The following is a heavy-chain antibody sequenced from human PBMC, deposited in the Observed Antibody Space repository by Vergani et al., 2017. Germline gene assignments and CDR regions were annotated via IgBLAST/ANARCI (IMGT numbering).Heavy chain of an antibody. D-gene: IGHD3-3*01. CDR2: INAGNGNT. CDR1: GYTLTNYA. CDR3: ARESHDFWSGYYTGGKFDY. V-gene: IGHV1-3*01. Sequence: QVQLVQSGAEVKKPGASVKVSCKASGYTLTNYAIHWVRQAPGQRLEWMGWINAGNGNTKYSQKFQGRVAITRDTSASTAYMELSSLRSEDTALYYCARESHDFWSGYYTGGKFDYWGQGALVTVSS. J-gene: IGHJ4*02.